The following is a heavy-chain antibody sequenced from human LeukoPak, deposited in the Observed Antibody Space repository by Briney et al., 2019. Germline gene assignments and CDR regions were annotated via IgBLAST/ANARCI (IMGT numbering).Heavy chain of an antibody. CDR3: ALGLVTDY. J-gene: IGHJ4*02. D-gene: IGHD3-9*01. CDR1: GFTFSSYP. V-gene: IGHV3-30-3*01. Sequence: GGSLRLSCAASGFTFSSYPMHWVRQAPGKGLEWVALIAYDGSNKYYADSVKGRFSISRDNSKKTLYLQMNSLRAEDTAVYYCALGLVTDYWGQGTLVTVSS. CDR2: IAYDGSNK.